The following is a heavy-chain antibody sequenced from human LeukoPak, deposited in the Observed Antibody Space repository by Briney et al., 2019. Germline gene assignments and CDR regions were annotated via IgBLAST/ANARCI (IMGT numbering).Heavy chain of an antibody. J-gene: IGHJ5*02. Sequence: PSETLSLTCTVSGGSISNYYWSWIRQPPGKGLEWIGYIYYSGSTNYNPSLKSRVTISVDTSKNQFSLKLSSVTAADTAVYYCARLPAQNWFDPWGQGTLVTVPS. CDR1: GGSISNYY. CDR3: ARLPAQNWFDP. CDR2: IYYSGST. D-gene: IGHD2-2*01. V-gene: IGHV4-59*08.